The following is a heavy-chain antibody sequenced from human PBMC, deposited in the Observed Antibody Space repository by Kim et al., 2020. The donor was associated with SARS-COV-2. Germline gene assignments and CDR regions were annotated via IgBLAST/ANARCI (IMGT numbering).Heavy chain of an antibody. J-gene: IGHJ4*02. D-gene: IGHD1-26*01. CDR1: GGSFSGYY. CDR2: INHSGST. CDR3: ARNTLIVGANFDY. V-gene: IGHV4-34*01. Sequence: SETLSLTCAVYGGSFSGYYWSWIRQPPGKGLEWIGEINHSGSTNYNPSLKSRVTISVDTSKNQFSLKLSSVTAADTAVYYCARNTLIVGANFDYWGQGTLVTVSS.